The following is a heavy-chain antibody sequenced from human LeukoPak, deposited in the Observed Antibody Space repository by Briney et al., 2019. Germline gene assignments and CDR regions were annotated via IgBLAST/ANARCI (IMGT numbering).Heavy chain of an antibody. V-gene: IGHV3-23*01. Sequence: GGSLRLSCAASGFTVSTYAMSWVRQAPEKGLEWVSGISGSGGRTYYADSVKGRFTISRDNSKNTLYLQMNRLRAEDTAVYYCAKDQGDYSSGWSIFDYWGQGSLVTVSS. CDR2: ISGSGGRT. CDR1: GFTVSTYA. J-gene: IGHJ4*02. D-gene: IGHD6-19*01. CDR3: AKDQGDYSSGWSIFDY.